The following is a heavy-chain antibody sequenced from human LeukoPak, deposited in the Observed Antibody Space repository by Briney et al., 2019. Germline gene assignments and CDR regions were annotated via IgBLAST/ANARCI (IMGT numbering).Heavy chain of an antibody. D-gene: IGHD1-26*01. V-gene: IGHV3-23*01. J-gene: IGHJ4*02. CDR2: SGSGGGT. CDR3: AKDLGRYRNNCFDY. CDR1: GFTFSSYA. Sequence: GGSLRLSCAASGFTFSSYAMSWVRQAPEQGLEWVSTSGSGGGTYYADSVKGRFTISRDDSKNTLYLQMNSLRAEDTAVYYCAKDLGRYRNNCFDYWGQGTLVTVSS.